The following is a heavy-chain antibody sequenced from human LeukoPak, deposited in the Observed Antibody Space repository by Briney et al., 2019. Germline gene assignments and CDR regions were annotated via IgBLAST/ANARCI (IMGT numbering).Heavy chain of an antibody. J-gene: IGHJ4*02. Sequence: GGFLRLSCAASRWIFSSYGMHWVRQAPGKGLEWVALISSEGRKKLYADYVKGRLTISRDTSKNTLYLEMSSLRPEDTAVYYCARDFNWAIDYWGQGALVTVSS. CDR2: ISSEGRKK. D-gene: IGHD7-27*01. CDR3: ARDFNWAIDY. CDR1: RWIFSSYG. V-gene: IGHV3-30*03.